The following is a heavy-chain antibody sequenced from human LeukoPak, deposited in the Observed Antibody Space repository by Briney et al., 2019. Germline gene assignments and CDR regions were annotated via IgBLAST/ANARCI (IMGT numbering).Heavy chain of an antibody. J-gene: IGHJ3*02. CDR2: LYSGGLT. CDR3: ASGGYSSGWYGSFDI. Sequence: SETLSLTCTVSGASISSSDYYWGWIRQPPGKGLEWIGSLYSGGLTYYNPSLKSRVTISVDTSKNQFSLKVTSGTAADTAVYSCASGGYSSGWYGSFDIWGQWTVVTVSS. CDR1: GASISSSDYY. V-gene: IGHV4-39*01. D-gene: IGHD6-19*01.